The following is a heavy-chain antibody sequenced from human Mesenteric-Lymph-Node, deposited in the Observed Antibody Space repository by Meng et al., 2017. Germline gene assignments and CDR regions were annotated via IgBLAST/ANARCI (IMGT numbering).Heavy chain of an antibody. CDR1: GYTLTPYA. CDR3: VRGDWFDP. J-gene: IGHJ5*02. Sequence: QVQPAQTGSEWKKPGASVKVSCKASGYTLTPYAMNWVRQAPGQGLEWMGWINTNTGNPTYAQGFTGRFVFSLDTSVNMAYLQITSLKAEDTAVYYCVRGDWFDPWGQGTLVTVS. V-gene: IGHV7-4-1*04. CDR2: INTNTGNP.